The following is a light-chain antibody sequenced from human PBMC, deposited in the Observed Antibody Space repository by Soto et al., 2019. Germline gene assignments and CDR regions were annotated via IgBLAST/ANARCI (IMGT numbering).Light chain of an antibody. V-gene: IGKV1-39*01. CDR2: AAS. Sequence: DIQMTQSPSSLSASIGDRVTITCRASQSIGTILNWYQQKPGKAPKVLIYAASSLQSGVPSRFSGSGSGTEFTLTISSLQPEDFATYYCQQSYYNPSFGQGTRLKIK. J-gene: IGKJ5*01. CDR1: QSIGTI. CDR3: QQSYYNPS.